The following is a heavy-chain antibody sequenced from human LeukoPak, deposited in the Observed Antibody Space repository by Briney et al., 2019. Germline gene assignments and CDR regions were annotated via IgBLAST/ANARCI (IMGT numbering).Heavy chain of an antibody. CDR1: GGTFSSYV. J-gene: IGHJ4*02. V-gene: IGHV1-69*01. CDR3: VTEGSSGYPRGFDY. CDR2: IIPIF. Sequence: SVKVSCKASGGTFSSYVIRWMRQAPGQGPEWMRGIIPIFVQGRVTITADEFTSTAYMELSSLRSEDTAVYYCVTEGSSGYPRGFDYWGQGTLVTVSS. D-gene: IGHD3-22*01.